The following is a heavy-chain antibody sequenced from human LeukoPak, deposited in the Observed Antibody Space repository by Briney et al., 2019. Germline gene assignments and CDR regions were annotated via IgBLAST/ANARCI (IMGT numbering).Heavy chain of an antibody. J-gene: IGHJ6*02. Sequence: GGSLRLSCTGSGFTFGDYAMSWVRQAPGKGLEWVGFIRSKTFGGTTEYAASVKGRFTLSRDDSKSIAYLQMHSLKTEDTAVYYCSRDLIAVAENYYYYAMDVWGQGTTVTVSS. V-gene: IGHV3-49*04. CDR3: SRDLIAVAENYYYYAMDV. CDR1: GFTFGDYA. CDR2: IRSKTFGGTT. D-gene: IGHD6-19*01.